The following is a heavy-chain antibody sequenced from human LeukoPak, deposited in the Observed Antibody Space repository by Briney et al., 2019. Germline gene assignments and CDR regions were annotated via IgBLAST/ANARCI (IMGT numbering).Heavy chain of an antibody. V-gene: IGHV4-4*07. D-gene: IGHD2-15*01. CDR2: IYNTGST. J-gene: IGHJ5*02. Sequence: SETLSLTCTVSGGSISSHYWSWIRQPAGKGLEWIGRIYNTGSTSYNPSLKSRVTMSVDTSKNQFSLKLSSVTAADTAVYYCAREGLEDCRGSSCYFLFDPWSQGTLVTVSS. CDR1: GGSISSHY. CDR3: AREGLEDCRGSSCYFLFDP.